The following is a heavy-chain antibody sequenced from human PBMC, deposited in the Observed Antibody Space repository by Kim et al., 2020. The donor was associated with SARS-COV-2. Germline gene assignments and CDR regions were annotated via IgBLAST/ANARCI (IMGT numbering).Heavy chain of an antibody. CDR3: ARYAQELGKGFGY. CDR1: GGSISSSSCY. V-gene: IGHV4-39*02. J-gene: IGHJ4*01. CDR2: NYYSGSN. D-gene: IGHD1-26*01. Sequence: SETLSLTCTVSGGSISSSSCYWCWLRQPAGKGLEWIGSNYYSGSNYYNSSLKRVITIVVNTTKKHFSQQRTSVTAAETAYYYSARYAQELGKGFGYWG.